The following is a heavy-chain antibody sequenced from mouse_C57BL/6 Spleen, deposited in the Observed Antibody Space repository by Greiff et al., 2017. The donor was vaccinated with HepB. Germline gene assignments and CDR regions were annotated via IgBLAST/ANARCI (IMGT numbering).Heavy chain of an antibody. V-gene: IGHV2-6*03. CDR1: GFSLTSYG. Sequence: QVQLKESGPGLVAPSQSLSITCTVSGFSLTSYGVHWVRQPPGKGLEWLVVIWSDGSTTYNSALKSRLSISKDNSKSQVFLKMNSLQTDDTAMYYCARGLQLRLNYAMDYWGQGTSVTVSS. CDR2: IWSDGST. D-gene: IGHD3-2*02. CDR3: ARGLQLRLNYAMDY. J-gene: IGHJ4*01.